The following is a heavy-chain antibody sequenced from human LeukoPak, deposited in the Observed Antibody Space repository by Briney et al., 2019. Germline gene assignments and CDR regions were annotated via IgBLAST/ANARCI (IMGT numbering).Heavy chain of an antibody. V-gene: IGHV4-4*02. CDR2: IYHSGST. J-gene: IGHJ4*02. D-gene: IGHD3-22*01. CDR1: GGSISSSNW. Sequence: SGTLSLTCAVSGGSISSSNWWSWVRQPPGKGLEWIGEIYHSGSTNYNPSLKSRVTISVDTSKNQFSLKLSSVTAADTAVYYCARVGKDYYDSSAKRGDLFDYWGQGTLVTVSS. CDR3: ARVGKDYYDSSAKRGDLFDY.